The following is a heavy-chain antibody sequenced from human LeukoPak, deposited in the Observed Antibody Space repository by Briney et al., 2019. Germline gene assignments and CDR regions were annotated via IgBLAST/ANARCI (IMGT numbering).Heavy chain of an antibody. CDR1: GFIFSSYA. D-gene: IGHD3-10*01. J-gene: IGHJ6*02. V-gene: IGHV3-23*01. CDR3: AKGIITISYGMDV. CDR2: ISGSGGST. Sequence: GGSLRLSCAASGFIFSSYAMSWVRQAPGKGLEWVSAISGSGGSTYYADSVKGRFTISRDNSKNTLYLQMNSLRAEDTAVYYCAKGIITISYGMDVWGQETTVTVSS.